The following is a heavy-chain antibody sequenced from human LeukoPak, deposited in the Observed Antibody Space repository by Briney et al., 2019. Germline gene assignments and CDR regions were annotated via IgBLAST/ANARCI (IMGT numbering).Heavy chain of an antibody. CDR1: GYTFSTYG. Sequence: ASVKVSCKASGYTFSTYGISWVRQAPGQGLEWMGWISAYNGNTNYVQKLQGRVTMTTDTSTSTAFMELRSLRSDDTAVYYCTREGEYSGGYYFAYWGQGTLVTVSS. V-gene: IGHV1-18*01. J-gene: IGHJ4*02. D-gene: IGHD1-26*01. CDR3: TREGEYSGGYYFAY. CDR2: ISAYNGNT.